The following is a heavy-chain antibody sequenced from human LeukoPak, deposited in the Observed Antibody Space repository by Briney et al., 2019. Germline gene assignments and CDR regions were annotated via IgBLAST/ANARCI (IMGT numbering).Heavy chain of an antibody. V-gene: IGHV3-66*01. D-gene: IGHD6-19*01. J-gene: IGHJ4*02. Sequence: PGGSLRLSCAASGFTVSRDYMSWVRQAPGKGLEWVSIIYNSGGTYYADSVKDRFTISRDNSNNTLYLHMSSLRAEDTAVYYCASIAVAGIWGQGTLVTVSS. CDR2: IYNSGGT. CDR3: ASIAVAGI. CDR1: GFTVSRDY.